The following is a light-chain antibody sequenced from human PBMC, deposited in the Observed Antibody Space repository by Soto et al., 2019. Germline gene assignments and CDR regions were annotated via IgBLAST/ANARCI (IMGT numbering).Light chain of an antibody. CDR3: QQYGSSPSIT. CDR2: GAS. J-gene: IGKJ5*01. Sequence: EIVLTQSPGTLSLSPGERATLSCRASQSVSSSYLAWYQQKPGQAPRLLNYGASSRATGIPDRFSGGGSGTDFTLTIIRLEPEDFAVYYCQQYGSSPSITFGQGTRLEIK. V-gene: IGKV3-20*01. CDR1: QSVSSSY.